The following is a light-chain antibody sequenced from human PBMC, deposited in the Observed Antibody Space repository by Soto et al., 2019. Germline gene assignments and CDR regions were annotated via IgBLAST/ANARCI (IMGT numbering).Light chain of an antibody. J-gene: IGLJ3*02. V-gene: IGLV2-14*01. CDR2: EVT. CDR1: SSDVGGYNY. CDR3: GTWDTSLRTGWV. Sequence: QSALTQPASVSGSPGQSITISCTGTSSDVGGYNYVSWYQQHPGKAPKIIIYEVTNRPSGVSNRFSGSKSGNTASLTISGLQAEDDADYYCGTWDTSLRTGWVFGGGTKLTVL.